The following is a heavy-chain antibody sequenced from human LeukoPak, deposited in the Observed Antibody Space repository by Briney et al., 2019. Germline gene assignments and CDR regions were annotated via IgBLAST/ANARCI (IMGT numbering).Heavy chain of an antibody. CDR3: ARESSVLHGDTAPLGI. CDR2: INHSGST. J-gene: IGHJ3*02. Sequence: SETLSLTCAVYGGSFSCYYWSWIRQPPGKGLEWIGEINHSGSTNYSPSLKGRVTISLDTSKNQFSLKLNSVTAADTAIYYCARESSVLHGDTAPLGIWGQGTKVTVSS. CDR1: GGSFSCYY. V-gene: IGHV4-34*01. D-gene: IGHD5-18*01.